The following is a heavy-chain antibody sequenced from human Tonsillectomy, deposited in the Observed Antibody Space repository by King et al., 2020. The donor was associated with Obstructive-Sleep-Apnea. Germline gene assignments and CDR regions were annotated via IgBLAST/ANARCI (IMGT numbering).Heavy chain of an antibody. CDR1: GDSISRYY. Sequence: QLQESGPGLVKPSETLSLTCTVSGDSISRYYWSWIRQPPGKGLEWIGYIYYSGSTNYNPSLGSRVTISLDTSKNQFSLKLSSVTAADTAVYYCVTSSESWGGSFDYWGQGTLVTVSS. D-gene: IGHD3-16*01. V-gene: IGHV4-59*08. CDR3: VTSSESWGGSFDY. J-gene: IGHJ4*02. CDR2: IYYSGST.